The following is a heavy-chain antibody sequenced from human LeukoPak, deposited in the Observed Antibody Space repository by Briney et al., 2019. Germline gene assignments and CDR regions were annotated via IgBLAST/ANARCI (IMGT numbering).Heavy chain of an antibody. CDR2: IYYSGST. Sequence: PSETLSLTCTVSGGSISSYYWSWIRQPPGKGLEWIGYIYYSGSTNYNPSLKSRVTISVDTSKNQFSLKLSSVTAEDTAVYYCVSLVYSSDWYRCGQGTLVTVSS. CDR3: VSLVYSSDWYR. CDR1: GGSISSYY. J-gene: IGHJ5*02. D-gene: IGHD6-19*01. V-gene: IGHV4-59*01.